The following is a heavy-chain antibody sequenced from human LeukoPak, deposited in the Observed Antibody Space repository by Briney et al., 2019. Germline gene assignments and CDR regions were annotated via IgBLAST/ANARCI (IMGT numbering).Heavy chain of an antibody. V-gene: IGHV4-39*01. J-gene: IGHJ4*02. CDR1: GGSISSSSYY. CDR2: IYYSGST. CDR3: ARPLRSGYSSSYYFDY. Sequence: SETLSLTCTVSGGSISSSSYYWGWIRQPPGKGLEWIGSIYYSGSTYYNPSLKSRVTISVDTSKNQFSLKLSSVTAADTAVHYCARPLRSGYSSSYYFDYWGQGTLVTVSS. D-gene: IGHD6-6*01.